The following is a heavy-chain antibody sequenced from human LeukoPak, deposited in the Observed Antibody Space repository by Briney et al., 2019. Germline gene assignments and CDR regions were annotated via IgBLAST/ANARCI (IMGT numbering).Heavy chain of an antibody. J-gene: IGHJ4*02. Sequence: SVKVSCKASGFTFTSSAVQWVRQARGQRLEWIGWIVVGSGNTNYAQKFQERVTITRDMSTSTAYMELSSLRSEDTAVYYCAALGIAAARGPLPTDYWGQGTLVTVSS. D-gene: IGHD6-13*01. CDR3: AALGIAAARGPLPTDY. CDR1: GFTFTSSA. CDR2: IVVGSGNT. V-gene: IGHV1-58*01.